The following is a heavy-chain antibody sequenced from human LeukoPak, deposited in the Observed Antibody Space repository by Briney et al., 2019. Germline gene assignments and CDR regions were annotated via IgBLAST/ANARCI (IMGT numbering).Heavy chain of an antibody. CDR3: TGPDTAADWFDP. CDR1: GGSISSSSYY. Sequence: SETLSLTCTVSGGSISSSSYYWGWIRQPPGKGLEWIGSIYYSGSTYYNPSLKSRVTISVDTSKNQFSLKLSSVTAADTAVYYCTGPDTAADWFDPWGQGTLVTVSS. J-gene: IGHJ5*02. D-gene: IGHD6-13*01. CDR2: IYYSGST. V-gene: IGHV4-39*01.